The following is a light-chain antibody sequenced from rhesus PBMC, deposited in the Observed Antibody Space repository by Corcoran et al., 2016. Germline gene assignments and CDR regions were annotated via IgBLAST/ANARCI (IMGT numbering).Light chain of an antibody. CDR2: KAS. V-gene: IGKV1-22*01. Sequence: DIQMTQSPSSLSASVGDTVTITCRASQSMSSSLAWYQQKPGKAPKLLIYKASTLQSGVPSRFSGSGSGTDFTLTINSLQSEDFATYDCQQYTSSPLTFGGGTKVEIK. CDR1: QSMSSS. J-gene: IGKJ4*01. CDR3: QQYTSSPLT.